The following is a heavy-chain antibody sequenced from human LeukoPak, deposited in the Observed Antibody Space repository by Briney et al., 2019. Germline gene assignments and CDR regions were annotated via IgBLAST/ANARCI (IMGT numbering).Heavy chain of an antibody. CDR3: ARMTGSAFDI. Sequence: GGSRRLSCAASGLTFSSHGMLWVRQAPGKGLEWVALIWFDGSNKYYADSVKGRFTISRDNSKNTLNLQMNSLRAEDTAVYYCARMTGSAFDIWGQGTMVTVSS. J-gene: IGHJ3*02. CDR1: GLTFSSHG. V-gene: IGHV3-33*01. CDR2: IWFDGSNK.